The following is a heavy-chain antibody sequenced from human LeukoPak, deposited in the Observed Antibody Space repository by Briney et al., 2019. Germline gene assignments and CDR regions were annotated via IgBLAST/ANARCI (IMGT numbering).Heavy chain of an antibody. D-gene: IGHD5-18*01. CDR3: ARGGGYSYGSFDY. V-gene: IGHV3-49*03. J-gene: IGHJ4*02. CDR2: IRSQAYGGTT. CDR1: GFTFGDYA. Sequence: PGGSLRLSCAASGFTFGDYAMSWFRQAPGKGLEWVGCIRSQAYGGTTEYAASVQGRFTISSDNSKNTLYLQMNSLRAEDTAVYYCARGGGYSYGSFDYWGQGTLVTVSS.